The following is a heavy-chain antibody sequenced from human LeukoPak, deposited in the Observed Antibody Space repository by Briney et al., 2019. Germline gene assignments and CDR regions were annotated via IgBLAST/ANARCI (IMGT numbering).Heavy chain of an antibody. Sequence: SVKVSCKASGGTFSSYAISWVRQAPGQGLEWMGRMIPIFGTANYAQKFQGRVTITTDESTSTAYMELSSLRSEDTAVYYCARDNSSSWYVDWFDPWGQGTLVTVSS. CDR1: GGTFSSYA. J-gene: IGHJ5*02. CDR3: ARDNSSSWYVDWFDP. D-gene: IGHD6-13*01. CDR2: MIPIFGTA. V-gene: IGHV1-69*05.